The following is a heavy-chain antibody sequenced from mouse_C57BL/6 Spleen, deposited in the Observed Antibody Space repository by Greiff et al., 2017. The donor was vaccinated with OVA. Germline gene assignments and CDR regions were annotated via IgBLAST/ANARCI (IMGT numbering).Heavy chain of an antibody. Sequence: QVQLQQSGPELVKPGASVKISCKASGYAFSSSWMNWVKQRPGKGLEWIGRIYPGDGDTNYNGKFKGKATLTADKSYSTAYMQLSSLTSEDSAVYFCAGSNYEDDYWGQGTTLTVSS. J-gene: IGHJ2*01. V-gene: IGHV1-82*01. D-gene: IGHD2-5*01. CDR2: IYPGDGDT. CDR1: GYAFSSSW. CDR3: AGSNYEDDY.